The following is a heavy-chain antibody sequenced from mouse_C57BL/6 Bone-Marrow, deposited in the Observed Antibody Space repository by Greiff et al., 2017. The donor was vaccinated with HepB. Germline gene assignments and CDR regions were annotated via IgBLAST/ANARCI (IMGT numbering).Heavy chain of an antibody. D-gene: IGHD2-3*01. Sequence: VQLQQSGPGLVQPSQCLSITCTASGFSLTSYGVHWVRQAPGKGLEWLGVIGSGGSTDYTAAFISRLSISKDNSKTQVFFKMNSLQADDASIYYCARYGYYAGGDYWGQGTSVTVSS. CDR1: GFSLTSYG. CDR3: ARYGYYAGGDY. J-gene: IGHJ4*01. V-gene: IGHV2-2*01. CDR2: IGSGGST.